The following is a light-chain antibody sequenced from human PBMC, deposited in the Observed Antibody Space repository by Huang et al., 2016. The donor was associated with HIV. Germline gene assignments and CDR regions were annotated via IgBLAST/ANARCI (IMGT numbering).Light chain of an antibody. CDR2: GVS. V-gene: IGKV1-39*01. Sequence: DIQMTQSPSSLSASEGDRVTITCRASQSISNYLNWYQQKPGKAPSLLIYGVSTLQSGVPSRCSGSGSGTDFTLTISSLQPEDFATYYCQQNYIIPWTFGQGTKVDIK. J-gene: IGKJ1*01. CDR1: QSISNY. CDR3: QQNYIIPWT.